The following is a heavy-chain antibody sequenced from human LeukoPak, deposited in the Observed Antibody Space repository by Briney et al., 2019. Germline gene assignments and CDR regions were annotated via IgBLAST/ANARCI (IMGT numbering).Heavy chain of an antibody. CDR2: IIPIFGTT. Sequence: SVKVSRKASGDTFSSSAISWVRQAPGQGLEWMGGIIPIFGTTDYAQKFRGRTTITTDESTSTAYMEISSLRSEDSAVYYCARGKDTSAYRALDSWGQGTLVTVSS. CDR3: ARGKDTSAYRALDS. J-gene: IGHJ4*02. V-gene: IGHV1-69*05. CDR1: GDTFSSSA. D-gene: IGHD3-22*01.